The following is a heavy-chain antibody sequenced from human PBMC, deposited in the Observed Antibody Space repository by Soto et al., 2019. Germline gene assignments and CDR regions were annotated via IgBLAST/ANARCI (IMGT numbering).Heavy chain of an antibody. J-gene: IGHJ4*02. CDR3: ARIQGRRFLEWLSAYYFDY. CDR2: ISYSGST. Sequence: SETLSLTCTVSGGSISSYYWSWIRQSPGKGLDWIAYISYSGSTNYNPSLKSRVTISVDTSKNQFSLKLSSVTAADTAVYYCARIQGRRFLEWLSAYYFDYWGQGTLVTVSS. D-gene: IGHD3-3*01. CDR1: GGSISSYY. V-gene: IGHV4-59*01.